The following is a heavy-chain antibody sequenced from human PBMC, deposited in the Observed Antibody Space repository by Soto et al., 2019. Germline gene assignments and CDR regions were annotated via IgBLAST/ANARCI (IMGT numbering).Heavy chain of an antibody. V-gene: IGHV4-59*11. D-gene: IGHD2-15*01. Sequence: QVQLQESGPRLVKPSETLPLTCSVSGVSIGSHFWSWIRQAPGKGPELVGYIYHTVNTNYNPALKSRVTISMDTSENQISLQLSSVAAADTAVYYCARFQYTVVTALDIWGQGTMVTVSS. CDR1: GVSIGSHF. J-gene: IGHJ3*02. CDR2: IYHTVNT. CDR3: ARFQYTVVTALDI.